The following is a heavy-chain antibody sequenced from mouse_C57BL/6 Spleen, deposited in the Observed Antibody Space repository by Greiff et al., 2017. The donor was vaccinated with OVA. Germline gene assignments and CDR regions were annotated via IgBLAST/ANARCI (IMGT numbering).Heavy chain of an antibody. Sequence: EVQRVESGGDLVKPGGSLKLSCAASGFTFSSYGMSWVRQTPDKRLEWVATISSGGSYTYYHDSVKGRFTISRDNAKNTLYLQMSSLKSEDTAMYYCSRHAAPYAMDYWGQGTSVTVSS. CDR3: SRHAAPYAMDY. CDR1: GFTFSSYG. CDR2: ISSGGSYT. J-gene: IGHJ4*01. V-gene: IGHV5-6*01.